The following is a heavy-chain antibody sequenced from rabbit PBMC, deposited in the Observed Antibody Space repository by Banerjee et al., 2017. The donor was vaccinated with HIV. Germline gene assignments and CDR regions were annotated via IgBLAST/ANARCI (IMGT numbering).Heavy chain of an antibody. CDR1: GFDFSSYYY. CDR3: ARDGSGWGGRLDL. Sequence: QSLEESGGDLVKPGASLTLTCTASGFDFSSYYYMCWVRQAPGKGLEWIGCIYTGSGSTYYASWAKGRFTISKTSSTTVTLQLTSLTAADTATYFCARDGSGWGGRLDLWGPGTLVTVS. CDR2: IYTGSGST. J-gene: IGHJ3*01. D-gene: IGHD4-1*01. V-gene: IGHV1S40*01.